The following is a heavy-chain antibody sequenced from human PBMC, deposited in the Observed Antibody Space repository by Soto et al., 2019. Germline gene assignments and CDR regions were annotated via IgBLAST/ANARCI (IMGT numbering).Heavy chain of an antibody. J-gene: IGHJ5*02. D-gene: IGHD6-19*01. Sequence: ASVKVSCKASGYTFTSYGISWVRQAPGQGLEWMGWISAYNGNTNYAQKLQGRVTMTTDTSTSTAYMELRSLRSDDTAVYYCARHSSGWARQYNWFDPWGQGTLGTVSS. CDR2: ISAYNGNT. CDR1: GYTFTSYG. CDR3: ARHSSGWARQYNWFDP. V-gene: IGHV1-18*01.